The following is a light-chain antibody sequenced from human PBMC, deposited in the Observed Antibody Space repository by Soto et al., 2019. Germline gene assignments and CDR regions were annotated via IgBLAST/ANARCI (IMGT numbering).Light chain of an antibody. CDR2: GAS. V-gene: IGKV3-20*01. J-gene: IGKJ4*01. CDR1: QSAYSSY. Sequence: ELVLTQSSGTLSLSPGDRATLSCRSSQSAYSSYLSWYQQKPGQAPRLLIYGASNRATGIPDRFSGSGSGTDFTLTISGLEPEDFAVYYCQQYGTSLFTFGGGTRVEIK. CDR3: QQYGTSLFT.